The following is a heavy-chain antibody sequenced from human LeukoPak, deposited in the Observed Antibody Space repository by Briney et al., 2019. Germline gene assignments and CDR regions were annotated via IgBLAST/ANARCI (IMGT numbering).Heavy chain of an antibody. CDR3: AKDEMFSSAWYFDY. J-gene: IGHJ4*02. CDR1: GFTFSSYG. D-gene: IGHD6-19*01. CDR2: IRSDGSIK. Sequence: GGSLRLSCAASGFTFSSYGMHWVRQAPGKGREWVAFIRSDGSIKYYTESLKGRFTISRDNSKNTLYLQMNSLRAEDTAVYYCAKDEMFSSAWYFDYWGQGTLVTVSS. V-gene: IGHV3-30*02.